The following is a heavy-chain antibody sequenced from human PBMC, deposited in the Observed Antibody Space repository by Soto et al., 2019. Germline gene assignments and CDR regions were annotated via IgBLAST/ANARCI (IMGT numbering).Heavy chain of an antibody. J-gene: IGHJ4*02. D-gene: IGHD5-12*01. CDR3: AKQGGGYDHVPDY. CDR1: GYTFTSYY. CDR2: INPSGGST. V-gene: IGHV1-46*01. Sequence: QVQLVQSGAEGKKPGASVKVSCKASGYTFTSYYMHWVRQAPGQGLEWMGIINPSGGSTSYAQKFQGRVTMTRDTSTGTVYMELSSLRSEDTAVYYWAKQGGGYDHVPDYWGQGTLVTVSS.